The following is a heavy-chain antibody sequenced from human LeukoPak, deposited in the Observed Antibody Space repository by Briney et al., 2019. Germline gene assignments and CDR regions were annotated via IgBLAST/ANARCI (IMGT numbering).Heavy chain of an antibody. Sequence: GGSLRLSCAASGFTFSNYAMHWVRQAPGKGLEWVAVISYDGSNKYYADSVKGRFIISRDNSKNTLYLQMNSLRAEDTAVYYCARDKFSSGWYTKGPVAYWGQGTLVTVSS. CDR1: GFTFSNYA. J-gene: IGHJ4*02. V-gene: IGHV3-30*04. CDR2: ISYDGSNK. CDR3: ARDKFSSGWYTKGPVAY. D-gene: IGHD6-19*01.